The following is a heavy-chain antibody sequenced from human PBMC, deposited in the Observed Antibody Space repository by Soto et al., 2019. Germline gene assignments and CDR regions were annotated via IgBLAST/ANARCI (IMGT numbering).Heavy chain of an antibody. CDR2: IIPIFRTP. CDR3: ARDNHGLQLGGNYYYALDV. Sequence: QVQLVQSGAEVKKPGSSVKVSCKAPGDTFSSFAISWVRQAPGQGLEWMGGIIPIFRTPDYAQKLQGRVTITSDKSTTTAYMKLSSLRSEDTAVYCCARDNHGLQLGGNYYYALDVWGQGTTVIVSS. J-gene: IGHJ6*02. D-gene: IGHD5-12*01. V-gene: IGHV1-69*14. CDR1: GDTFSSFA.